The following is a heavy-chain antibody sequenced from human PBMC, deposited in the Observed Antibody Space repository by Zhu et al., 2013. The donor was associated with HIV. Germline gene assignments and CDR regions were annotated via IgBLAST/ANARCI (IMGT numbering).Heavy chain of an antibody. D-gene: IGHD4-17*01. J-gene: IGHJ4*02. CDR2: ISGYNGNT. Sequence: QVQLVQSGAEVKKPGASVKVSCTASGYTFTSYGITWVRQAPGQGLEWMGWISGYNGNTNYAQKLQGRVTMNTDTSTSTAYMELRSLRSDDTAVYYCARVAPNYRDYHGPSDYWGQGTLVTVSS. V-gene: IGHV1-18*01. CDR1: GYTFTSYG. CDR3: ARVAPNYRDYHGPSDY.